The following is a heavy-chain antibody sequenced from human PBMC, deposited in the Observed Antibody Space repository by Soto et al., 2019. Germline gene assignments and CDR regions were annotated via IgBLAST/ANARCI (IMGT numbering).Heavy chain of an antibody. CDR3: TSQGDGMNV. J-gene: IGHJ6*02. CDR1: GSSLSPYY. CDR2: IFHSGNV. Sequence: PSETLSLTCARSGSSLSPYYWGWVRQPPGKGLEGLGSIFHSGNVHYNPSLKSRVILSIDTSKSQFSLNLTAAIAADTAVYYCTSQGDGMNVWGQGTTVTVSS. V-gene: IGHV4-38-2*01.